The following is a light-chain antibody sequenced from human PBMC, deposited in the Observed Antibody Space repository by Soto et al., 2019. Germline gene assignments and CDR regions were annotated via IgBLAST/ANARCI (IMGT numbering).Light chain of an antibody. V-gene: IGKV3-15*01. CDR1: QYVHTH. Sequence: EILLTQSPATLSVSPGERATLSCRASQYVHTHFAWYQQKTGQAPRLLIYGASTRATGIPARFSGSGSGTEFTLTISSLQSEDFAVYYCQQYDNWPLTFGQGTRLEIK. CDR2: GAS. J-gene: IGKJ5*01. CDR3: QQYDNWPLT.